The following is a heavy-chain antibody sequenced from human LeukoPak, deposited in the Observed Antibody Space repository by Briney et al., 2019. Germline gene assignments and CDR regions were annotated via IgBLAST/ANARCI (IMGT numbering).Heavy chain of an antibody. D-gene: IGHD3-10*01. CDR2: IYYSGST. J-gene: IGHJ6*02. V-gene: IGHV4-59*01. CDR3: ARDLTPYGSGKYGMDV. Sequence: SETLSLTCTVSGGSISSYYWSWIRQPPGKGLEWIGYIYYSGSTNYNPPLKSRVTISVDTSKNQFSLKLSSVTAADTAVYYCARDLTPYGSGKYGMDVWGQGTTVTVSS. CDR1: GGSISSYY.